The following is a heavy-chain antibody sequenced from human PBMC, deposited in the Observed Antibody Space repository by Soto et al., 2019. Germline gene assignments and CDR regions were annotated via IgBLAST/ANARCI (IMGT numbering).Heavy chain of an antibody. Sequence: SETLSLTCTVSGGSISGYYWSWIRQPPGKGLEWIGYMYNTGSTVYNPSFKSRVTISVDTSKNQFSLKLTSVTAADTAMYYCTRHPPIARFENGLDVWGQGTTVTVSS. V-gene: IGHV4-59*08. CDR2: MYNTGST. J-gene: IGHJ6*02. CDR3: TRHPPIARFENGLDV. D-gene: IGHD2-21*01. CDR1: GGSISGYY.